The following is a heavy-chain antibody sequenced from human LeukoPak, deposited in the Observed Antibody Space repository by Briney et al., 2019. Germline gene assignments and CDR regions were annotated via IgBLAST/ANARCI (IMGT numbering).Heavy chain of an antibody. CDR1: GGTFNSYA. J-gene: IGHJ6*03. CDR2: IIPIFATT. CDR3: ARGGWVQQKYYMDV. Sequence: ASVKVSCKASGGTFNSYATSWVRQAPGQGLEWMGGIIPIFATTNHAQKFQGRVTITTDESRTTAYMELSSLRSEDTAVYYCARGGWVQQKYYMDVWGKGTTVTVSS. V-gene: IGHV1-69*05. D-gene: IGHD5-24*01.